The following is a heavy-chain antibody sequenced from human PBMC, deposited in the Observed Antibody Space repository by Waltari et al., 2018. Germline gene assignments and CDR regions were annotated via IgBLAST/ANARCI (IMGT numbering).Heavy chain of an antibody. CDR1: GFSASTNGVA. CDR2: IYWDDDK. V-gene: IGHV2-5*02. Sequence: QITLKESGPTLVKPTQTLTLTCTFSGFSASTNGVAVGWIRQAPGSALEWLAPIYWDDDKRYSPSLKARLTINKDTSKNHVVLIMANMDPVDTGTYYCAHRRSDGWYDFWGQGTLVTVSS. CDR3: AHRRSDGWYDF. J-gene: IGHJ5*01.